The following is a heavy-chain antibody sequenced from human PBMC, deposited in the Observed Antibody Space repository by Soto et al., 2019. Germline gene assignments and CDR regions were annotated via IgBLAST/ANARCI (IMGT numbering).Heavy chain of an antibody. J-gene: IGHJ6*02. D-gene: IGHD2-2*01. CDR2: IKRDGSEQ. CDR1: GFTFSTYW. CDR3: VRDRRSSSTSCYFTMDV. Sequence: GALRLSCASSGFTFSTYWMSWVRQAPGKGLEWVANIKRDGSEQYYVDSVKGRFTISRDNARNSLDLQMNSLRVEDTAVYYCVRDRRSSSTSCYFTMDVWGQGTKVTVYS. V-gene: IGHV3-7*01.